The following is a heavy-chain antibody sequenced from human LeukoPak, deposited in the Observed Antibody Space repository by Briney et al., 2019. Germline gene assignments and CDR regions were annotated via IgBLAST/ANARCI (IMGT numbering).Heavy chain of an antibody. J-gene: IGHJ3*02. V-gene: IGHV3-23*01. CDR1: GFTFSSYA. D-gene: IGHD2-2*02. CDR3: ANKYCSSTSCYTGRSDAFDI. Sequence: GGSLRLSCAASGFTFSSYAVSWVRQAPGKGLEWVSAISGSGGSTYYADSVKGRFTISRDNSKNTLYLQMNSLRAEDTAVYYCANKYCSSTSCYTGRSDAFDIWGQGTMVTVSS. CDR2: ISGSGGST.